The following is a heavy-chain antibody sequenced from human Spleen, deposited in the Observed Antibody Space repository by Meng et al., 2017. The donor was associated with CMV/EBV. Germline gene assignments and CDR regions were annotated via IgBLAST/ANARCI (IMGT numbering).Heavy chain of an antibody. J-gene: IGHJ5*02. CDR3: ASDGRYCSGGSCYSTRPNWFDP. V-gene: IGHV4-34*01. CDR1: GYY. CDR2: INHSGST. D-gene: IGHD2-15*01. Sequence: GYYWSWIRQPPGKGLEWIGEINHSGSTNYTPSLKSRVTISVDTSKNQFSLKLSSVTAADTAVYYCASDGRYCSGGSCYSTRPNWFDPWGQGTLVTVSS.